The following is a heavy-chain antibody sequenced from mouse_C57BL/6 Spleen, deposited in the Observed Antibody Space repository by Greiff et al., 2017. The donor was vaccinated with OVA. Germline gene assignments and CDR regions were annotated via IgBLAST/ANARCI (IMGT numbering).Heavy chain of an antibody. CDR3: ASYYDYGWYFDV. V-gene: IGHV1-50*01. D-gene: IGHD2-4*01. J-gene: IGHJ1*01. CDR1: GYTFTSYW. CDR2: IDPSDSYT. Sequence: QVQLQQPGAELVKPGASVKLSCKASGYTFTSYWMQWVKQRPGQGLEWIGEIDPSDSYTNYNQKFKGKATLTVDTSSSTAYMQLSSLTSEVSAVYYCASYYDYGWYFDVWGPGTTVTVSS.